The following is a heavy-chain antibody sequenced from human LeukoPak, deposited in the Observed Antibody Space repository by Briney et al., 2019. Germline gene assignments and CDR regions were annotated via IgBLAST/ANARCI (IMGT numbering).Heavy chain of an antibody. D-gene: IGHD3-3*01. Sequence: GASVKVSCKASGYTFTSYGISWVHQAPGKGLEWVANIKQDGSEKYYVDSVKGRFTISRDNAKNSLYLQMNSLRAEDTAVYYCARDIQPSGAYYDFWSGFPAGWIDYWGQGTLVTVSS. V-gene: IGHV3-7*01. CDR3: ARDIQPSGAYYDFWSGFPAGWIDY. J-gene: IGHJ4*02. CDR2: IKQDGSEK. CDR1: GYTFTSYG.